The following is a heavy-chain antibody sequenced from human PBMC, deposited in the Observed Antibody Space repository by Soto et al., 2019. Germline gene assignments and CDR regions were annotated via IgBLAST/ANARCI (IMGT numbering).Heavy chain of an antibody. J-gene: IGHJ6*02. V-gene: IGHV5-10-1*04. CDR1: GYSFTSYW. Sequence: GESLKISCKGSGYSFTSYWISWVRQMPGKGLEWMGRIDPSDSYTNYSPSFQGQVTISVDKSISTAYLQWSSLKASDTAMYYCARLDYDILTGYYTSIFSYYGMDVWGQGTTVTVSS. CDR3: ARLDYDILTGYYTSIFSYYGMDV. D-gene: IGHD3-9*01. CDR2: IDPSDSYT.